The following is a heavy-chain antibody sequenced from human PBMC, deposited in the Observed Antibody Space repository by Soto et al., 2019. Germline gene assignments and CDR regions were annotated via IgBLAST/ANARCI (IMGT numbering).Heavy chain of an antibody. CDR1: GCSISSSNW. CDR3: ARGGVDYYDSSGYYFSPYYFDY. J-gene: IGHJ4*02. CDR2: IYHSGST. V-gene: IGHV4-4*02. Sequence: SETLSLTCAVSGCSISSSNWWSWVRQPPGKGQEWIGEIYHSGSTNYNPSLKSRVTISVDRSKNQFSLKLSSVTAADTAVYYCARGGVDYYDSSGYYFSPYYFDYWGQGTLVTVS. D-gene: IGHD3-22*01.